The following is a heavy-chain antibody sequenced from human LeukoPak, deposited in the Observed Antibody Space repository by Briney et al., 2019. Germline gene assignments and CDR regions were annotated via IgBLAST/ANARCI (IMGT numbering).Heavy chain of an antibody. J-gene: IGHJ5*02. Sequence: GGSLRLSCAASGFTFSSYGMHWVRQAPGKGLEWVSAISGSGGSTYYADSVKGRFTISRDNSKNTLYLQMNSLRAEDTAVYYCAKSRQRCSSTSCYLWFDPWGQGTLVTVSS. CDR1: GFTFSSYG. CDR2: ISGSGGST. D-gene: IGHD2-2*01. CDR3: AKSRQRCSSTSCYLWFDP. V-gene: IGHV3-23*01.